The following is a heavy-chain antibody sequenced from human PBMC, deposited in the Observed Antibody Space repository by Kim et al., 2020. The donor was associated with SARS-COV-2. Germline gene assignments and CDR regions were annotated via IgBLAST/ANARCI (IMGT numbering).Heavy chain of an antibody. Sequence: GSTNYMPTRKSRVTLSVDTSKNQFSLKLSSVTAADTAVYYCARDRFALDVWGQGTTVTVSS. D-gene: IGHD3-10*01. CDR2: GST. CDR3: ARDRFALDV. J-gene: IGHJ6*02. V-gene: IGHV4-59*01.